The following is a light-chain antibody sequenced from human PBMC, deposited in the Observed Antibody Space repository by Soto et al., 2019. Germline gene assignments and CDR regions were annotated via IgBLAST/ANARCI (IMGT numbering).Light chain of an antibody. V-gene: IGLV2-14*01. J-gene: IGLJ1*01. Sequence: QSALTQPASVSGSPGQSITISCTGTSSDVGDYNYVSWYQEHPGKAPKLMIYDVSNRPSGVSNRFSGSKSGSTASLTISGFQAEDEADYYCRSYTSSTTRVFGTGTKLTVL. CDR2: DVS. CDR3: RSYTSSTTRV. CDR1: SSDVGDYNY.